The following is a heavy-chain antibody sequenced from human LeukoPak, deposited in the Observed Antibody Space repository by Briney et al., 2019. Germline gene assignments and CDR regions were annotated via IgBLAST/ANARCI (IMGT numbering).Heavy chain of an antibody. CDR1: GYTFTGYY. CDR3: AKARQIHVLRYPGYNWFDP. D-gene: IGHD3-9*01. J-gene: IGHJ5*02. CDR2: INPNSGGT. Sequence: GASVKVSCKASGYTFTGYYMHWVRQAPGQGLEWMGWINPNSGGTNYAQKFQGRVTMTRDTSISTAYMELSRLRSDDTAVYYCAKARQIHVLRYPGYNWFDPWGQGTLVTVSS. V-gene: IGHV1-2*02.